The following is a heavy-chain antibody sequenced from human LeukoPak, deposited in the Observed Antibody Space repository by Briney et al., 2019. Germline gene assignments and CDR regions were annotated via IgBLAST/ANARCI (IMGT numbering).Heavy chain of an antibody. CDR1: GLTFSSYG. CDR2: ISTTGGTT. J-gene: IGHJ6*03. V-gene: IGHV3-23*01. CDR3: AKNGDRGAYCSGGTCYPYYYYYMDV. Sequence: PGGSLRLSCAASGLTFSSYGMSWVRQAPGRGLEWVSAISTTGGTTYYTDSVRGRFTISRDSSRNTLYLQMNSLRAEDTAIYYCAKNGDRGAYCSGGTCYPYYYYYMDVWGKGTTVTISS. D-gene: IGHD2-15*01.